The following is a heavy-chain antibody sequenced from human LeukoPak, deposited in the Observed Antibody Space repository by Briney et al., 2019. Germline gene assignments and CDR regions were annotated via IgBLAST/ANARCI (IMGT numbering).Heavy chain of an antibody. D-gene: IGHD3-22*01. CDR1: GYTFTSYG. J-gene: IGHJ6*02. CDR2: ISAYNGNT. Sequence: ASVTVSFKSSGYTFTSYGISWVRQAPGQGLEWMGWISAYNGNTNYAQKLHGRVTMTTDTSTSTAYMELRSLRSDDTAVYYCARVIYDSSGYRYYYYYGMDVWGQGTTVTVSS. CDR3: ARVIYDSSGYRYYYYYGMDV. V-gene: IGHV1-18*01.